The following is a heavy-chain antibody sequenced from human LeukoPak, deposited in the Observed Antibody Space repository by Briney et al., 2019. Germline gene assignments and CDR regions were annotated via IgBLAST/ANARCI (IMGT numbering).Heavy chain of an antibody. CDR1: GDSIGIGGYY. CDR2: IYHTGSA. CDR3: ARDPTGNSTSDFFDF. Sequence: SQTLSLTCTVSGDSIGIGGYYWSWIRQPPGKGLEWIGYIYHTGSAYYNPSLKSRVTMSVDRPKNQFSLKLNSVTAADTAVYYCARDPTGNSTSDFFDFWGQGTLVTVSS. D-gene: IGHD6-13*01. V-gene: IGHV4-30-2*01. J-gene: IGHJ4*02.